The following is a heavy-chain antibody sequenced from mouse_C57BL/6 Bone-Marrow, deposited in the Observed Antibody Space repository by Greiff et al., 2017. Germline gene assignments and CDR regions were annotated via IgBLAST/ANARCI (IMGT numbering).Heavy chain of an antibody. CDR2: INPSSGYT. CDR3: ARWPFAY. CDR1: GYTFTSYW. Sequence: VQLQQSGAELAKPGASVKLSCKASGYTFTSYWMHWVKQRPGQGLEWIGYINPSSGYTKYNQKFKDKATLTADTSSSTAYMQLSSLTSEDSAVYYCARWPFAYWGQGTLVTVSA. J-gene: IGHJ3*01. V-gene: IGHV1-7*01.